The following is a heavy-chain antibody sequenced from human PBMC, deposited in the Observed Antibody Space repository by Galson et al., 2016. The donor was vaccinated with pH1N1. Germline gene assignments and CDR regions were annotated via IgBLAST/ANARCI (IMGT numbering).Heavy chain of an antibody. V-gene: IGHV3-30-3*01. CDR2: ISSSGDNR. J-gene: IGHJ4*02. Sequence: LRLSCAASGFTFSTFAMHWVRQAPGEGLEWVAVISSSGDNRFYADSVKGRFTISRDSSKNTLYLQMNNLRREDTAFYYCARVRCSGYNYAQHFVDWGQGTRVTVSS. CDR3: ARVRCSGYNYAQHFVD. CDR1: GFTFSTFA. D-gene: IGHD3-22*01.